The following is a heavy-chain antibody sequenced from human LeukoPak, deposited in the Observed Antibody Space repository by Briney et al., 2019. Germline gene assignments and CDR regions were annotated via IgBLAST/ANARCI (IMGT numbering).Heavy chain of an antibody. J-gene: IGHJ4*02. V-gene: IGHV3-7*03. CDR1: GFSLSGYW. CDR3: AKDLRGYSGYAACYFDY. CDR2: INRDGSQK. D-gene: IGHD5-12*01. Sequence: PGGSLRLSCAASGFSLSGYWMTWVRQAPGKGLEWVANINRDGSQKNHVDSVKGRFTISRDNAKNSLYLQMNSLRAEDTALYYCAKDLRGYSGYAACYFDYWGQGTLVTVSS.